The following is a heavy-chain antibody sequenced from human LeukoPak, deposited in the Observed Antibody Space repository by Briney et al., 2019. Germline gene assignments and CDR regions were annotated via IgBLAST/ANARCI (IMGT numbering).Heavy chain of an antibody. D-gene: IGHD3-10*01. CDR1: GYTFSRYW. CDR2: INEDGSST. J-gene: IGHJ4*02. Sequence: GGPLRLSCAASGYTFSRYWMHWVRHGPGKGLVWVSRINEDGSSTSYAESVRGRFTISRDNAKNTLYLQMNSLRAEDAAVYYCTTDTFGARDSWGQGTLVTVSS. CDR3: TTDTFGARDS. V-gene: IGHV3-74*01.